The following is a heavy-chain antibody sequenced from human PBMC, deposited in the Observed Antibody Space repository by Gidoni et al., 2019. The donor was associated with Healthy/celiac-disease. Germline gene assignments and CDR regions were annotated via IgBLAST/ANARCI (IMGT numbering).Heavy chain of an antibody. J-gene: IGHJ4*02. CDR1: GGSISSYY. V-gene: IGHV4-59*01. CDR2: IYYSGST. Sequence: QVQLQESGPGLVKPSETLSLTCTVSGGSISSYYWSWIRQPPGKGLEWIGYIYYSGSTNYNPSLKSRVTISVDTSKNQFSLKLSSVTAADTAVYYCARFVVVPAAMGDYFDYWGQGTLVTVSS. D-gene: IGHD2-2*01. CDR3: ARFVVVPAAMGDYFDY.